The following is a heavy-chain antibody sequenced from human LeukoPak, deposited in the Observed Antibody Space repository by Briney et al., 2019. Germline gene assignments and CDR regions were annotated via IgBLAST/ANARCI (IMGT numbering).Heavy chain of an antibody. J-gene: IGHJ4*02. CDR2: INHSGST. Sequence: SETLSLTCAVYGGSFSGYYWSWIRQPPGKGLEWIGEINHSGSTNYNPSLKSRVTISVDTSKNQFSLKLSSVTAADTAVYYCARTVTHGDYFDYWGQGTLVTVSS. V-gene: IGHV4-34*01. D-gene: IGHD4-17*01. CDR3: ARTVTHGDYFDY. CDR1: GGSFSGYY.